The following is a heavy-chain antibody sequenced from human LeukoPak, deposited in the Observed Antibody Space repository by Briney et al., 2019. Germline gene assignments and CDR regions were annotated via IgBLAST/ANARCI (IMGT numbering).Heavy chain of an antibody. CDR2: IYRPGNT. CDR1: GITVSTNY. D-gene: IGHD1-26*01. J-gene: IGHJ3*01. V-gene: IGHV3-66*01. CDR3: ARDLRVERPLDAFDV. Sequence: GGSLRLSCAASGITVSTNYMAWVRQAPGKGLEWVSVIYRPGNTYYTDSVKGRFTISRDNSKNTIYLQMNSLRVEDTTVYYCARDLRVERPLDAFDVWGQGTMVTVSS.